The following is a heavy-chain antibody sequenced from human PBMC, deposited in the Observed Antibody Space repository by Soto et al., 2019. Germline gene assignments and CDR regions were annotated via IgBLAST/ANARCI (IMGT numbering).Heavy chain of an antibody. J-gene: IGHJ6*02. CDR2: ISAYNGDT. Sequence: EASVKVSFKASGYTFTSYGISWVRQAPGQGLEWMGWISAYNGDTNYAQKLQGRVTMTTDTSTSTAYMELRSLRSDDTAVYYCARDEIVVVPAAINPSYYYYGMDVWGQGTTVTVSS. V-gene: IGHV1-18*01. CDR3: ARDEIVVVPAAINPSYYYYGMDV. D-gene: IGHD2-2*01. CDR1: GYTFTSYG.